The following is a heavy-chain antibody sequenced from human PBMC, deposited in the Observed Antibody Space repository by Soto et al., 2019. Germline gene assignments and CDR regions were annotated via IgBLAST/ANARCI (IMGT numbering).Heavy chain of an antibody. V-gene: IGHV3-11*01. CDR2: ISSSGSTI. J-gene: IGHJ6*03. CDR1: GFTFSDYY. D-gene: IGHD3-16*02. CDR3: ARDKDDYIWGSYRYPGDDLGYYYYMDV. Sequence: GGSLRLSCAASGFTFSDYYMSWIRQAPGKGLEWVSYISSSGSTIYYADSVKGRFTISRDNAKNSLYLQMNSLRAEDTAVYYCARDKDDYIWGSYRYPGDDLGYYYYMDVWGKGTTVTVSS.